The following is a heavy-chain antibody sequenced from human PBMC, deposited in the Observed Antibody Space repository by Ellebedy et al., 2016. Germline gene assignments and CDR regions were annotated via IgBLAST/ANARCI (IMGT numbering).Heavy chain of an antibody. V-gene: IGHV3-74*01. J-gene: IGHJ4*02. Sequence: GESLKISXRASGFIFSAFWLHWVRQVPGKGLVWVSGMHGDGINTWYADSVKGRFTISRDNAKNTLYLEMDSLRADDTSVYYCAREVPDSGKYFFDYWGQGTLVTVSS. CDR1: GFIFSAFW. CDR3: AREVPDSGKYFFDY. D-gene: IGHD1-26*01. CDR2: MHGDGINT.